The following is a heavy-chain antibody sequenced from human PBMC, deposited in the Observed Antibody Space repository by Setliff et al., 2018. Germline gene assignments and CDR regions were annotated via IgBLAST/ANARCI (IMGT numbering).Heavy chain of an antibody. CDR3: ARTSIVGATISHY. CDR2: ISAYNGNT. Sequence: ASVKVSCKASGYTFTSYGISWVRQAPGQGLEWMGWISAYNGNTNYAQKLQGRVTMTTDTSTSTAYIELRSLRSDDTAVYYCARTSIVGATISHYWGQGTLVTVSS. J-gene: IGHJ4*02. D-gene: IGHD1-26*01. CDR1: GYTFTSYG. V-gene: IGHV1-18*01.